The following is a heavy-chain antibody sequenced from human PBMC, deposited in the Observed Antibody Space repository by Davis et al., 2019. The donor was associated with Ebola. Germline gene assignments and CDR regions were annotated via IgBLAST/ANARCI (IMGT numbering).Heavy chain of an antibody. D-gene: IGHD3-10*01. CDR1: GGTFSSYA. CDR3: ARDRGRSGWFDP. V-gene: IGHV1-69*06. CDR2: IIPIFGTA. J-gene: IGHJ5*02. Sequence: AASVKVSCKASGGTFSSYAISWVRQAPGQGLEWMGGIIPIFGTANYAQKFQGRVTITADKSTSTAYMELSSLRSEDTAVYYCARDRGRSGWFDPWGQGTLVTVSS.